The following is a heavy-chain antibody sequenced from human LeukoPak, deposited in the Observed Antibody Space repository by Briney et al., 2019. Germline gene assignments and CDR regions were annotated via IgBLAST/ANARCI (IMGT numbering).Heavy chain of an antibody. D-gene: IGHD3-10*01. CDR3: AKDLRSRGPMVRGYNHFDY. CDR2: ISGSGGST. CDR1: GFTFSSYA. V-gene: IGHV3-23*01. Sequence: GGSPRLSCAASGFTFSSYAMSWVRQAPGKGLEWVSAISGSGGSTYYADSVKGRFTISRDNSKNTLYLQMNSLRAEDTAVYYCAKDLRSRGPMVRGYNHFDYWGQGTLVTVSS. J-gene: IGHJ4*02.